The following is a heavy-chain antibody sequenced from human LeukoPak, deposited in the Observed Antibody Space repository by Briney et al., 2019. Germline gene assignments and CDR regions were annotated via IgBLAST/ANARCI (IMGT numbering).Heavy chain of an antibody. V-gene: IGHV4-4*07. Sequence: PSETLSLTCTVSGGSISSYYWSWIRQPAGKGLEWIGRIYTSGSTNYNPSLKSRVTISVDTSKNQFSLKLSSVTAADTAVYYCARVSIAVEVDAFDIWGQGTMVTVSS. CDR3: ARVSIAVEVDAFDI. J-gene: IGHJ3*02. CDR1: GGSISSYY. D-gene: IGHD6-19*01. CDR2: IYTSGST.